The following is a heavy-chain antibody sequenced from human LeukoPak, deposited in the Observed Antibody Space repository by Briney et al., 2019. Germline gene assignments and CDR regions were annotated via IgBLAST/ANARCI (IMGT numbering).Heavy chain of an antibody. J-gene: IGHJ5*02. D-gene: IGHD6-6*01. CDR1: GYSISSGYY. CDR3: ARNVKQLDFKENWFDP. CDR2: IYHSGST. V-gene: IGHV4-38-2*01. Sequence: SETLSLTCAVSGYSISSGYYWGWIRPPPGKGLEWIGSIYHSGSTYYNPSLKSRVAISVDTSKNQFSLKLSSVTAADTAVYYCARNVKQLDFKENWFDPWGQGTLVTVSS.